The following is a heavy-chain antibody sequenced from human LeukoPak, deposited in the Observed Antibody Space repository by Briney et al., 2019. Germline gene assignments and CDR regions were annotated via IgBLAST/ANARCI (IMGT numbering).Heavy chain of an antibody. CDR1: GFTLSSNW. D-gene: IGHD1-26*01. CDR2: IYSDGSRT. Sequence: GGSLRLSCAGSGFTLSSNWMHWVRHGPGKGLVWVSRIYSDGSRTNYADSVKGRFTISGDNAKNTLYLQMNSLRAEDTAVYFCARSGRGGAFDIWGQGTMVTVSS. V-gene: IGHV3-74*01. CDR3: ARSGRGGAFDI. J-gene: IGHJ3*02.